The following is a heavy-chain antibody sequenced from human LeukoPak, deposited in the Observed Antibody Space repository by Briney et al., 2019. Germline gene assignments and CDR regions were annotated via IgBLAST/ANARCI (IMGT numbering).Heavy chain of an antibody. CDR1: GGTFSSYT. CDR2: IIPILGIA. Sequence: SVKVSCKASGGTFSSYTISWVRQAPGQGLEWMGRIIPILGIANYAQKFQGRVTITADKSTSTAYMELSSLRSEDTAVYYCARDYENCSSTSCRLFQHWGQGTLVTVYS. D-gene: IGHD2-2*01. J-gene: IGHJ1*01. CDR3: ARDYENCSSTSCRLFQH. V-gene: IGHV1-69*02.